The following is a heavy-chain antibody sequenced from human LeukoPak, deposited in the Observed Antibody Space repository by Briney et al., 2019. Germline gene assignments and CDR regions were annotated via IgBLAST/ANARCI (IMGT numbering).Heavy chain of an antibody. D-gene: IGHD3-22*01. CDR2: ISSSSSNI. CDR3: AREYYYDSSGYSRSGYYYYMDV. Sequence: GGSLRLSCAASGFTFSSYSMNWVRQAPGKGLEWVSSISSSSSNIYYADSVKGRFTISRDNAKNSLYLQMNSLRAEDTAVYYCAREYYYDSSGYSRSGYYYYMDVWGKGTTVTVSS. V-gene: IGHV3-21*01. J-gene: IGHJ6*03. CDR1: GFTFSSYS.